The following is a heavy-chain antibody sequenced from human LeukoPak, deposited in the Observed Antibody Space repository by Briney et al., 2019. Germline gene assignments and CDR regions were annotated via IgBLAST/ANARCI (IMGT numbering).Heavy chain of an antibody. CDR1: GYSISSGYY. CDR3: ARIYDSSGYYHYSPDAFDI. CDR2: IYHSGST. J-gene: IGHJ3*02. Sequence: SETLSLTCSVSGYSISSGYYWGYIRQPPGKGLEWIGSIYHSGSTYYNPSLKSRVTISVDTSKNQFSLKLSSVTAADTAVYYCARIYDSSGYYHYSPDAFDIWGQGTMVTVSS. D-gene: IGHD3-22*01. V-gene: IGHV4-38-2*02.